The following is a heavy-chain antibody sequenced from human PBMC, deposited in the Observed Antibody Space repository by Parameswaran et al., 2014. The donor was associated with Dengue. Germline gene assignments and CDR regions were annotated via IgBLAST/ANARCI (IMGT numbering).Heavy chain of an antibody. D-gene: IGHD2-15*01. V-gene: IGHV1-8*01. CDR2: MNPNSGNT. J-gene: IGHJ5*02. Sequence: WVRQAPGQGLEWMGWMNPNSGNTGYAQKFQGRVTMTRNTSISTAYMELSSLRSEDTAVYYCARRRVVVVVAATRYNWFDPWGQGTLVTVSS. CDR3: ARRRVVVVVAATRYNWFDP.